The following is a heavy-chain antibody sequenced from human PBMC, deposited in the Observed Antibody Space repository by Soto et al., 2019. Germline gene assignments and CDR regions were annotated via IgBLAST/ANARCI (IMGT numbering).Heavy chain of an antibody. CDR1: GYTFTSYD. J-gene: IGHJ5*02. CDR3: ATECYGTSSGSRGNFFDT. D-gene: IGHD6-6*01. Sequence: GASVKVSCKASGYTFTSYDINWVRQAAGQGLEWMGWMNANSGNTGYAREFQGRVTMTTNTSISTAYMELSSLRSEDTAIYYCATECYGTSSGSRGNFFDTWGPGTVVTVSS. V-gene: IGHV1-8*01. CDR2: MNANSGNT.